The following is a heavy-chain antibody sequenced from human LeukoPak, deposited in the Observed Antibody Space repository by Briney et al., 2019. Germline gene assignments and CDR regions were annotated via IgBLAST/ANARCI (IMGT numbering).Heavy chain of an antibody. D-gene: IGHD3-16*01. V-gene: IGHV4-39*01. J-gene: IGHJ4*02. Sequence: PSETLSLTCTISGSSITSVSHYWGWIRQPPGKGLAWIGDIYYTGSTYYSPSLRSRVTMSVPTSENQFSLRLNSVTAVDTAVYYCARRWGNIVGVTYEYWGQGTLVTVSS. CDR1: GSSITSVSHY. CDR2: IYYTGST. CDR3: ARRWGNIVGVTYEY.